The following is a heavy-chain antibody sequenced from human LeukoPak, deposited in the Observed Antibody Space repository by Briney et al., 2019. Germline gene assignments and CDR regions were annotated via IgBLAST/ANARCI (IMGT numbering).Heavy chain of an antibody. D-gene: IGHD6-19*01. CDR3: ARQWLWTIDY. V-gene: IGHV3-23*01. CDR2: ISGSGGST. J-gene: IGHJ4*02. Sequence: GGSLRLSCAASGLIFDSYAMTWVRQAPGKGLEWVSAISGSGGSTYYADSVKGRFTISRDNSKNTLYLQMNSLRAEDTAVYYCARQWLWTIDYWGERALVTVSS. CDR1: GLIFDSYA.